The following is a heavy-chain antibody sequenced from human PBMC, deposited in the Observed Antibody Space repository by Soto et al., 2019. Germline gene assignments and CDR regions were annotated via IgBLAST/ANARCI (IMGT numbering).Heavy chain of an antibody. J-gene: IGHJ4*02. CDR3: ARVGRDLKVRYLDY. CDR1: GGTFSSYA. D-gene: IGHD3-3*01. V-gene: IGHV1-69*01. CDR2: IIPIFRSP. Sequence: QVQLVQSGAEVKKPGSSVKVSCKASGGTFSSYAINWVRQAPGQGLEWMGGIIPIFRSPFYAQKFQGRVTITADESTNTAYMELSALRSEDMAVYFCARVGRDLKVRYLDYWGQGTLVTVSS.